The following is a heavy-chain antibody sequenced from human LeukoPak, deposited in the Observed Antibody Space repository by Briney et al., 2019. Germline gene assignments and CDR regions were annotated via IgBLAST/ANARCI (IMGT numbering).Heavy chain of an antibody. V-gene: IGHV2-26*01. Sequence: SGPTLLHPTATLTLTCTVSGFARRNARRGVRWIGQPQVKALEWPAHIFSNDEKSYSTSLNSSLTISKDTSKSQVVLTMTNMDPVDTATYYSARIRGLGVNWFDHWGQGTLVTVSS. D-gene: IGHD3-10*01. J-gene: IGHJ5*02. CDR2: IFSNDEK. CDR1: GFARRNARRG. CDR3: ARIRGLGVNWFDH.